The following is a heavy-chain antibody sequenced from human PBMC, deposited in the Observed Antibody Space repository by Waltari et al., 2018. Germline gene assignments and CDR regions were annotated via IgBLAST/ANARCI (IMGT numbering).Heavy chain of an antibody. CDR1: GYSISSGYY. J-gene: IGHJ5*02. CDR2: IHHSGST. D-gene: IGHD2-2*01. Sequence: QVQLQESGPGLVKPSETLSLTCAVSGYSISSGYYWGWIRQPPGKGLEWSGSIHHSGSTYYNPSLKSRVTISVDTSKNQFSLKLSSVTAADTAVYYCARVNGVPAAVCNWFDPWGQGTLVTVSS. V-gene: IGHV4-38-2*01. CDR3: ARVNGVPAAVCNWFDP.